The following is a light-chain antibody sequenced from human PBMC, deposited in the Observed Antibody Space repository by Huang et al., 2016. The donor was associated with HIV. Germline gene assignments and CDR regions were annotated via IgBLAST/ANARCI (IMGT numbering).Light chain of an antibody. J-gene: IGKJ4*01. CDR1: KGIPNY. CDR3: QQFSSYPLT. V-gene: IGKV1-9*01. Sequence: IQLTQSPSSLSIYVGDKVTITCRASKGIPNYVAWYQQRPGKAPKLLIYAASTLQNGVASRFMGSGSGADFALSIANVQPEDSATYYCQQFSSYPLTFGGGTKVEIK. CDR2: AAS.